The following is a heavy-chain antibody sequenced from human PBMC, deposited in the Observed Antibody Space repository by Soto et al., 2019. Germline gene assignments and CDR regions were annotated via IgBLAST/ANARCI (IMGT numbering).Heavy chain of an antibody. CDR2: IRGHAYGGTA. D-gene: IGHD4-17*01. Sequence: HPGGSLRLSCTASGFTFGDHALSWFRQAPGKGLQWVGFIRGHAYGGTAEYVASLKDRLIISRDDSKSIAYLHMDSLRSEDTAVYHCARGPLGPDYRDASDMWGLGTKVTVSS. V-gene: IGHV3-49*03. J-gene: IGHJ3*02. CDR1: GFTFGDHA. CDR3: ARGPLGPDYRDASDM.